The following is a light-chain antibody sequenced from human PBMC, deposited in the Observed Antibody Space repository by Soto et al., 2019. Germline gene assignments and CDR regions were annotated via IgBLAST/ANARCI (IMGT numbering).Light chain of an antibody. CDR1: QSVSSD. Sequence: EIVMTQSPATLSVSPGERAILSCRASQSVSSDLAWYQQKPGQAPRLLIYATSTRATGIPARFSGSGSGTEFTLTISSLQSEDFAVYYCQQYTNWPPYTFGQGTKLEIK. V-gene: IGKV3-15*01. CDR2: ATS. CDR3: QQYTNWPPYT. J-gene: IGKJ2*01.